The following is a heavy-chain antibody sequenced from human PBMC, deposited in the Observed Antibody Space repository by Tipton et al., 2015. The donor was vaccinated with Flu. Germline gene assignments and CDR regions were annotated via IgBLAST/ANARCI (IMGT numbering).Heavy chain of an antibody. CDR2: IYTSGST. Sequence: TLSLTCTVSGGSISSGSYYWGWIRQPAGKGLEWIGRIYTSGSTGYNPSLKGRATISVDASKNQFSLELSSVTAADTAVYYCARGSGSGTEMTFYVWGPGTVVTVSS. V-gene: IGHV4-61*02. D-gene: IGHD3-10*01. CDR3: ARGSGSGTEMTFYV. J-gene: IGHJ4*02. CDR1: GGSISSGSYY.